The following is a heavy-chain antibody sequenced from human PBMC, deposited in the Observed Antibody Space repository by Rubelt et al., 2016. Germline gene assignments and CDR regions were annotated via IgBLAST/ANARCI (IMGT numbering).Heavy chain of an antibody. D-gene: IGHD3-10*01. J-gene: IGHJ4*02. CDR1: SSYW. Sequence: SSYWMSWVRQAPGKGLEWVANIKQDGSEKYYVDSVKGRFTISRDNAKNSLYLQMNSLRAEDTAVYYCARVGGLWFGESHFDYWGQGTLVTVSS. V-gene: IGHV3-7*01. CDR2: IKQDGSEK. CDR3: ARVGGLWFGESHFDY.